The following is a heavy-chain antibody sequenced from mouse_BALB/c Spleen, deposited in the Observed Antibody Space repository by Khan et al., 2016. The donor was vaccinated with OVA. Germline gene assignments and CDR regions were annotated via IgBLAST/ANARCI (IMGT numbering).Heavy chain of an antibody. CDR2: ISSGGDYN. D-gene: IGHD4-1*01. V-gene: IGHV5-6*01. Sequence: EXELVESGGDLVKPGGSLKLSCAASGFTFSSYSMSWVRQTPDQRLEWVASISSGGDYNYYPDSVKGRFTISRVNAKTTLYLQMRELNAEDTAMYYCADHVTGSVAYWGQGTLVTVSA. CDR1: GFTFSSYS. J-gene: IGHJ3*01. CDR3: ADHVTGSVAY.